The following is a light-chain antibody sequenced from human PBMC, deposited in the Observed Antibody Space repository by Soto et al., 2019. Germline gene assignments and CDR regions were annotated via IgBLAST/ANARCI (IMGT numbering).Light chain of an antibody. V-gene: IGKV3-20*01. J-gene: IGKJ5*01. CDR2: GAS. CDR1: QTVDSNY. Sequence: EIVLTQSPGTMSLSPGERATLSCRASQTVDSNYLAWYQQKPGQGPRLLIYGASIRATGIPDRFSGSGSGTDFTLTISRLEPEDFAVYHCQQYMSSFTFGQGTRLENK. CDR3: QQYMSSFT.